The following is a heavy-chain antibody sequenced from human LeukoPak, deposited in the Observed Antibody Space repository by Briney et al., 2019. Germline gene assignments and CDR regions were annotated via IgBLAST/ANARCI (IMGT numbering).Heavy chain of an antibody. CDR3: ARPLRFNNNMDV. V-gene: IGHV3-53*01. J-gene: IGHJ6*02. CDR1: GLTVSSNF. Sequence: QTGGSLRLSCAASGLTVSSNFMNWVRQTPGKGLEWVSIIYSNGNGHYAASVEGRFTISRDNSKNTVYLQMNSLTAEDTAVYYCARPLRFNNNMDVWGQGTTVIVSS. D-gene: IGHD3-3*01. CDR2: IYSNGNG.